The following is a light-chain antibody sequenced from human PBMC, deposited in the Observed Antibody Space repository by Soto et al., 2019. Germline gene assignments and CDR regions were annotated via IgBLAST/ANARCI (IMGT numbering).Light chain of an antibody. J-gene: IGKJ2*01. CDR3: QQYNSYSPT. CDR2: DAS. V-gene: IGKV1-5*01. Sequence: DIQMTQSPSTLSASVGDRVTITCRASQSISSWLAWYQQRPGKAPKILIYDASSLESGVPSRFSGSGSGTEFTLTISSRQPDDFATYYCQQYNSYSPTFGQGTKLEIK. CDR1: QSISSW.